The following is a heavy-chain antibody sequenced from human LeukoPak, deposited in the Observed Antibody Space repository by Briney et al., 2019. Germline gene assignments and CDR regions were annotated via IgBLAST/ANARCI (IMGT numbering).Heavy chain of an antibody. V-gene: IGHV1-18*01. D-gene: IGHD3-22*01. J-gene: IGHJ4*02. Sequence: GASVKVSCKASGYTFTHHGISWVRQAPGQGLEWMGWISCYNGDTIYAQNVQGRVTMTTDASTRTVYIEVRYLGSDETAMYYCARDPSNSSGYHAHFDSWGQGTLITVSS. CDR3: ARDPSNSSGYHAHFDS. CDR2: ISCYNGDT. CDR1: GYTFTHHG.